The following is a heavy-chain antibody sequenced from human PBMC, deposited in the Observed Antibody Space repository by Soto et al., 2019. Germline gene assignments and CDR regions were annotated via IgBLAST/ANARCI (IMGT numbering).Heavy chain of an antibody. CDR1: VGSISRYC. J-gene: IGHJ4*02. V-gene: IGHV4-59*01. Sequence: LXLTCTMSVGSISRYCGSWIVQPPVTELKWNGHIYYSVSTKFNPSLTSRVTISVDTSKNQFSLKLSAVTAADTALYYCQRSLQPFINHFDYRGQRPLVDVS. CDR3: QRSLQPFINHFDY. CDR2: IYYSVST.